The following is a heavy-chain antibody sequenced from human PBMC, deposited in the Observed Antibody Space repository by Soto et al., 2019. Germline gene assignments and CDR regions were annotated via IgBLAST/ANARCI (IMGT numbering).Heavy chain of an antibody. J-gene: IGHJ6*02. CDR1: GGSFNDYY. CDR3: ARVRRGFNRESWSYWYNGMDV. V-gene: IGHV4-34*02. Sequence: QVQLQQWGAGLLKPSETLSLTCAVNGGSFNDYYWAWIRQPPGKGLEWIGEIYHSGNTYYNPSLESRVIMSVDTPKKQFSLRLNSVTAADTAMYYCARVRRGFNRESWSYWYNGMDVWGQGTTVTVS. D-gene: IGHD3-16*01. CDR2: IYHSGNT.